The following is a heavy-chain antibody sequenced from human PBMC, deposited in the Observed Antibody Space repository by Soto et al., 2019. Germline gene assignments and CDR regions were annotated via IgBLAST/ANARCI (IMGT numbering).Heavy chain of an antibody. D-gene: IGHD2-8*01. J-gene: IGHJ6*02. CDR2: ILYDGSNK. Sequence: PGGSLRLSCAASGFTLNGYGIHWVRQAPGKGLEWVAVILYDGSNKYYIDSVKGRFTISRDNSKNGLYLEMNSLGADDTAVYYFAKVRGAGWCWHCYGMDVRGQGTTVTVSS. CDR1: GFTLNGYG. V-gene: IGHV3-30*18. CDR3: AKVRGAGWCWHCYGMDV.